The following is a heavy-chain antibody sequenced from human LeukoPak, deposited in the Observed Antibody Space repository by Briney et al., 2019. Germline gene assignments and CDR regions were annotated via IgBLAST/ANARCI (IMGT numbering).Heavy chain of an antibody. CDR3: ARDSSDFFDRSGLNFLVY. CDR1: GGSINGHF. Sequence: SETLSLTCTVSGGSINGHFWSWIRQPPGKGLEWIGYVSDSGTTNYNPSLNSRVTMSVDTSKNQFSLQLTSVTAADTAVYYCARDSSDFFDRSGLNFLVYWGQGILVAVSS. J-gene: IGHJ4*02. V-gene: IGHV4-59*11. D-gene: IGHD3-22*01. CDR2: VSDSGTT.